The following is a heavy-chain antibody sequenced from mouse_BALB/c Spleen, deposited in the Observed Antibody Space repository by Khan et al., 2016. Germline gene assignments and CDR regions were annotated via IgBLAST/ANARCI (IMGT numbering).Heavy chain of an antibody. V-gene: IGHV4-1*02. Sequence: EVKLLESGGGLVQPGGSLKLSCAASRFDFRRYWMSWVRQAPGKGLEWIGEINPDSRTINYSPSLKDKFTISRDHAKSTLYLQMSKVRSEDTALYYCARAGDYGYLAYWGQGTLVSVSA. D-gene: IGHD2-4*01. J-gene: IGHJ3*01. CDR1: RFDFRRYW. CDR3: ARAGDYGYLAY. CDR2: INPDSRTI.